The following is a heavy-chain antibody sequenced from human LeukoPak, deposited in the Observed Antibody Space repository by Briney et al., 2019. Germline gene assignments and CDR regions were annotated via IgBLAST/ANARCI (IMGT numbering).Heavy chain of an antibody. V-gene: IGHV3-23*01. CDR3: AKDSVAESWFDP. CDR2: ISGSGGST. CDR1: GFTFSSYA. J-gene: IGHJ5*02. D-gene: IGHD2-15*01. Sequence: GGSLRLSCAASGFTFSSYAMSWVRQAPGKGLEWVSAISGSGGSTYYAGSVKGRFTISRDNSKNTLYLQMNSLRAEDTTVYYCAKDSVAESWFDPWGQGTLVTVSS.